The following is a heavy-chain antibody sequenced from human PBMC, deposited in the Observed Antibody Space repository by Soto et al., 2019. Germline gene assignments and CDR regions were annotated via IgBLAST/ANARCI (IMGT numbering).Heavy chain of an antibody. CDR1: GGTFSSYT. CDR3: ARAPTIFGPFDY. D-gene: IGHD3-3*01. V-gene: IGHV1-69*02. J-gene: IGHJ4*02. CDR2: IIPILGIA. Sequence: QVQLVQSGAEVQKPGSSVKVSCKASGGTFSSYTISWVRQAPGQGLEWMGRIIPILGIANYAQKFQGRVTITADKSTSTVYMELSSLRSEDTAVYYCARAPTIFGPFDYWGQGTLVTVSS.